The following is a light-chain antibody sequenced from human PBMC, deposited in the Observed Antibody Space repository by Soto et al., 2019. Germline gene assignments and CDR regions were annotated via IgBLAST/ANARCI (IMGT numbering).Light chain of an antibody. CDR2: EVE. CDR3: CSYTNTYSTL. CDR1: GRDIGAYNY. V-gene: IGLV2-14*01. Sequence: QSVLTQPASVSGSPGQSITISCTGSGRDIGAYNYVSWYQQHPGKAPKLIIYEVENRPSGVSNRFSASKSAFTASLTISGLQAEDDDDYCCCSYTNTYSTLFGHGTKVTGL. J-gene: IGLJ1*01.